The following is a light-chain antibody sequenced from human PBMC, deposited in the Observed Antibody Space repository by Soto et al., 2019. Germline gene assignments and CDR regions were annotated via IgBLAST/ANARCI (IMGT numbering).Light chain of an antibody. J-gene: IGKJ2*01. CDR1: QTVSSNY. CDR2: GAS. CDR3: QQYGSSPYT. V-gene: IGKV3-20*01. Sequence: EIVLTQSPGTLSLSPGERATLSCRASQTVSSNYLAWYQQKLGQAPRLLIYGASSRATGIPDRFSGSGSGTEFTLTISRLEPEDCAVYYCQQYGSSPYTFGQGTKLEIK.